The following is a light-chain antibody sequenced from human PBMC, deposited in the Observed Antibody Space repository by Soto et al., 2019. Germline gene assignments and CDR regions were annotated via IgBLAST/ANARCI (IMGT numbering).Light chain of an antibody. CDR1: GSNLGRNY. CDR3: GSWDNILRAYV. V-gene: IGLV1-51*01. Sequence: QAVLTQPPSVSATPGQKVTISCSGSGSNLGRNYVSWYQQLPGTAPKLLIYDNVYRFSGIPDRFSASKSGTSATLGITGLQTGDEGDYYCGSWDNILRAYVFGTGTKVTDL. CDR2: DNV. J-gene: IGLJ1*01.